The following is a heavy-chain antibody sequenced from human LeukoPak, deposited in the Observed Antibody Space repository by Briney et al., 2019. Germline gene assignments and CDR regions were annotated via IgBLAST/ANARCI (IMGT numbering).Heavy chain of an antibody. CDR2: INRDGSST. Sequence: GGSLRLSCEASGFTFSSHWIHWVRQAPGKGLVWVGGINRDGSSTSYADSVKGRFTISRDNAKTTLYLQMSSLRAEDTAVYYCARGSGNEPFDYWGQGTLVTVSS. CDR1: GFTFSSHW. V-gene: IGHV3-74*01. D-gene: IGHD5-12*01. CDR3: ARGSGNEPFDY. J-gene: IGHJ4*02.